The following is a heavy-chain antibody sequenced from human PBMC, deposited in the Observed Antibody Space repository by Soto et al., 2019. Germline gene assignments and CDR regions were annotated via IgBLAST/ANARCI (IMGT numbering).Heavy chain of an antibody. CDR2: ISAYNGNT. CDR3: AREGVTMVRERDDDAFDI. V-gene: IGHV1-18*01. D-gene: IGHD3-10*01. J-gene: IGHJ3*02. CDR1: GYTFTSYG. Sequence: ASVKVSCKASGYTFTSYGISWVRQAPGQGLEWMGWISAYNGNTNYAQKLQGRVTKTTDTSTSTAYMELRSLRSDDTAVYYCAREGVTMVRERDDDAFDIWGQGTMVTVSS.